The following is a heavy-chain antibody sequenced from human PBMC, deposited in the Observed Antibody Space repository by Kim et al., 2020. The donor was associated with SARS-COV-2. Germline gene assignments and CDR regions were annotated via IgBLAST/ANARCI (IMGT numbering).Heavy chain of an antibody. D-gene: IGHD4-17*01. CDR1: GFTFSSYS. Sequence: GGSLRLSCAASGFTFSSYSMNWVRQAPGKGLEWVSYISSSSSTIYYADSVKGRFTISRDNAKNSLYLQMNSLRDEDTAVYYCARDPVLVTWTVTTNYYGMDVWGQGTTVTVSS. CDR2: ISSSSSTI. V-gene: IGHV3-48*02. J-gene: IGHJ6*02. CDR3: ARDPVLVTWTVTTNYYGMDV.